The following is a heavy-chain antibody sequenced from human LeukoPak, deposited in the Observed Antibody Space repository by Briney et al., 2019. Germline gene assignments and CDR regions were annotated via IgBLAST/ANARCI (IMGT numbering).Heavy chain of an antibody. V-gene: IGHV3-64*01. CDR3: ARGGYYSSSGSYSY. CDR2: ISSNGGST. CDR1: GFTFSSYA. J-gene: IGHJ4*02. D-gene: IGHD3-10*01. Sequence: GGSLRLSCAASGFTFSSYAMHWVRQAPGKGLEYVSGISSNGGSTYYANSVKGRFTISRDNSKNTLYLQMGSLRAEDMAVYYCARGGYYSSSGSYSYWGQGTLVTVSS.